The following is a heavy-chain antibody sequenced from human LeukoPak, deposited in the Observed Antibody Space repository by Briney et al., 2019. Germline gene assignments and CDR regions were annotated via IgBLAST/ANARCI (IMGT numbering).Heavy chain of an antibody. D-gene: IGHD3-9*01. Sequence: SETLSLTCAVYGGSFSGYYWSWIRQPPGKGLEWIGEINHSGSTNYNPSLKSRVTISVDTSKNQFSLKLSSVTAADTAVYYCARDRPSVRYFDWLSPIYYYYHMDVWGKGTTVTVSS. CDR2: INHSGST. CDR1: GGSFSGYY. CDR3: ARDRPSVRYFDWLSPIYYYYHMDV. J-gene: IGHJ6*03. V-gene: IGHV4-34*01.